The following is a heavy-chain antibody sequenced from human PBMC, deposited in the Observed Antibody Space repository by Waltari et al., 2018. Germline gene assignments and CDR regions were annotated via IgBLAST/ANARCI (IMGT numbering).Heavy chain of an antibody. CDR1: GYSISSGYY. CDR2: IYHSGRT. D-gene: IGHD6-19*01. J-gene: IGHJ2*01. CDR3: ARQSIKQWLVYWYFDL. Sequence: QVQLQESGPGLVKPSETLSLTCAVSGYSISSGYYWGWIRQPPGKGLEWIGSIYHSGRTDYKPSLKSRVTIAVDTSKNQFSLKLSSVTAADTAVYYCARQSIKQWLVYWYFDLWGRGTLVTVSS. V-gene: IGHV4-38-2*01.